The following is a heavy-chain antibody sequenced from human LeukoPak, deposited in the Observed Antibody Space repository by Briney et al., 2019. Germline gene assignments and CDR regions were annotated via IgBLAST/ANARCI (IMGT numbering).Heavy chain of an antibody. D-gene: IGHD3-10*01. Sequence: GGSLRLSCAASGFSFSNYWMNWVRQAPGKGLEWVANIKEDGSEKYYVDSVKGRFTISRDNAKSSLDLQMNSLRAEDTAVYYCTALSSMKYWGQGTLVTVSS. J-gene: IGHJ4*02. V-gene: IGHV3-7*01. CDR2: IKEDGSEK. CDR1: GFSFSNYW. CDR3: TALSSMKY.